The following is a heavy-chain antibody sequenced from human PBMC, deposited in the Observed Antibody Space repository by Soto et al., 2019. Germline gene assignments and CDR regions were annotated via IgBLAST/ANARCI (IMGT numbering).Heavy chain of an antibody. CDR1: GGSISSGDYY. Sequence: SETLSLTCTVSGGSISSGDYYWSWIRQPPGKGLEYIGYIYYSGSTYYNPSLKSRVTVSLDSSKNQFSLKLTSVTAADTAIYYCARGHLWLEDWGQGTLVTVSS. D-gene: IGHD3-3*01. CDR3: ARGHLWLED. J-gene: IGHJ4*02. CDR2: IYYSGST. V-gene: IGHV4-61*08.